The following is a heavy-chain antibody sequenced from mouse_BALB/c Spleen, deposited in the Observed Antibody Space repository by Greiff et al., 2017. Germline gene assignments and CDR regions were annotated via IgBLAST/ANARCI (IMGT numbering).Heavy chain of an antibody. V-gene: IGHV2-6-7*01. CDR3: ASSRAYYGNYWFAY. CDR1: GFSLTGYG. CDR2: IWGDGST. D-gene: IGHD2-10*01. Sequence: VQLVESGPGLVAPSQSLSITCTVSGFSLTGYGVNWVRQPPGKGLEWLGMIWGDGSTDYNSALKSRLSISKDNSKSQVFLKMNSLQTDDTARYYCASSRAYYGNYWFAYWGQGTLVTVSA. J-gene: IGHJ3*01.